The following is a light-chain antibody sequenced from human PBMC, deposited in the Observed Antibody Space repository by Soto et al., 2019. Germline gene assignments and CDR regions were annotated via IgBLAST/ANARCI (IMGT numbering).Light chain of an antibody. CDR1: SSDVGGYNY. CDR2: EVS. V-gene: IGLV2-14*01. Sequence: QSVLTQPASVSGSPGQSITISCTGTSSDVGGYNYVSWHQQHPGKAPKLMIYEVSNRPSGVSNRCSGSKSGNTASLTISGLQAEYEADYYCSSYTSSSTGVAFGGGTKLTVL. J-gene: IGLJ2*01. CDR3: SSYTSSSTGVA.